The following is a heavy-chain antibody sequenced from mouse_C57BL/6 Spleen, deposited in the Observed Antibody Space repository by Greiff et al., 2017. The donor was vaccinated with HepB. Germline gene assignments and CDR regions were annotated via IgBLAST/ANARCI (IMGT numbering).Heavy chain of an antibody. CDR3: ASAFIYYYGSSYYFDY. Sequence: VKLQQPGTELVKPGASVKLSCKASGYTFTSYWMHWVKQRPGQGLEWIGNINPSNGGTNYNEKFKSKATLTVDKSSSTAYMQLSSLTSEDSAVYYCASAFIYYYGSSYYFDYWGQGTTLTVSS. CDR2: INPSNGGT. CDR1: GYTFTSYW. D-gene: IGHD1-1*01. J-gene: IGHJ2*01. V-gene: IGHV1-53*01.